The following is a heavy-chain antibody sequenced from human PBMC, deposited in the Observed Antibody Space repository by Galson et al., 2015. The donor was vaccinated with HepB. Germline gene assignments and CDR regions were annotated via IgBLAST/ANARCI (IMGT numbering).Heavy chain of an antibody. J-gene: IGHJ2*01. CDR2: IHHTGST. D-gene: IGHD6-19*01. Sequence: ETLSLTCIVSGGSISSYYWSWIRQPPGKGLEWIGYIHHTGSTNYNSSLKSRVTISVDTSKNQFSLKLTSVTAADTAMYFCARRAVAGNYWYLDLWGRGTLFTVSS. CDR1: GGSISSYY. V-gene: IGHV4-59*01. CDR3: ARRAVAGNYWYLDL.